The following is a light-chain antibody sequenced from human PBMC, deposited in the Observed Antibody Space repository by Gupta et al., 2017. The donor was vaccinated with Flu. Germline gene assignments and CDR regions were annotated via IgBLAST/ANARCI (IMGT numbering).Light chain of an antibody. CDR3: QSFDSSLLWV. V-gene: IGLV1-40*01. J-gene: IGLJ3*02. CDR2: VDT. Sequence: RFPISCPGSDSNIGAGYDVPWYQQLPGTAPKLLIYVDTSRPSGVPDRFSGSKSGTSASLVITGLQAEDEADYYCQSFDSSLLWVFGGGTKLTVL. CDR1: DSNIGAGYD.